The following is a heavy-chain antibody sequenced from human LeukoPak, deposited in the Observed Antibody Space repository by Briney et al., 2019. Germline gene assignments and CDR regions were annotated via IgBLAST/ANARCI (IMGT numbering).Heavy chain of an antibody. J-gene: IGHJ3*02. D-gene: IGHD3-3*01. CDR1: GFTFSSYS. CDR3: AREGRSYYDFWSGTRDAFDI. V-gene: IGHV3-48*04. CDR2: ISSSSTI. Sequence: PGGSLRLSCAASGFTFSSYSMNWVRQAPGKGLEWVSYISSSSTIYYADSVKGRFTISRDNAKNSLYLQMNSLRAEDTAVYYCAREGRSYYDFWSGTRDAFDIWGQGTMVTVSS.